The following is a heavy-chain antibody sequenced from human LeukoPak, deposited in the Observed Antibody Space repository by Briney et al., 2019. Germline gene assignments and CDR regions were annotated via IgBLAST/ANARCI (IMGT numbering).Heavy chain of an antibody. CDR3: ARAIDYYYYMDV. Sequence: ASVKASCKASGYTFTSFSITWVRQAPGQGLEWMGWISVYNGNTNYAQKLQGRVTITRNTSISTAYMELSSLRSEDTAVYYCARAIDYYYYMDVWGKGTTVTVSS. CDR2: ISVYNGNT. J-gene: IGHJ6*03. V-gene: IGHV1-18*01. CDR1: GYTFTSFS. D-gene: IGHD2/OR15-2a*01.